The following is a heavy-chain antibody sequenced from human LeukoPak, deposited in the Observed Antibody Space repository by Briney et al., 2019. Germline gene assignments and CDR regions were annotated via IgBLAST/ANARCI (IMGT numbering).Heavy chain of an antibody. D-gene: IGHD2-2*01. J-gene: IGHJ4*02. V-gene: IGHV3-23*01. CDR3: AKDPGDIVVVPAAGIDY. Sequence: QPGGSLRLSCAASGFTFSSYAMSWVRQAPGKGLEWASAISGSGGSTYYADSVKGRFTISRDNSKNTLYLQMNSLRAEDTAVYYCAKDPGDIVVVPAAGIDYWGQGTLVTVSS. CDR1: GFTFSSYA. CDR2: ISGSGGST.